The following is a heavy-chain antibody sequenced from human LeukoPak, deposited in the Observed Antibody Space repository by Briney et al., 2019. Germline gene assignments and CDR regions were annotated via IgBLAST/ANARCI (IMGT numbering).Heavy chain of an antibody. J-gene: IGHJ4*02. CDR3: ARDSSSSGVY. CDR1: GYSFVSYY. D-gene: IGHD6-6*01. V-gene: IGHV1-46*01. CDR2: INPSGGGT. Sequence: ASVKVSCKAAGYSFVSYYMHWVRQAPGQGLEWMAIINPSGGGTTYAQKFQGRVTVTMDTSTRTVYMDLSSLRSDDTAVYYCARDSSSSGVYWGQGTLVTVSS.